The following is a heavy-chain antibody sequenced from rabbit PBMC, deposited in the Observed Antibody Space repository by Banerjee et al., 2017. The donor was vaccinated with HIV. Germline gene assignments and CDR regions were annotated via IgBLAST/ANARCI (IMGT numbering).Heavy chain of an antibody. CDR2: IGVGDGST. CDR1: GFDFNKVA. CDR3: VRGAVSYYAFDL. J-gene: IGHJ4*01. Sequence: QEQLVESGGGLVQPEGSLTLTCKASGFDFNKVAMCWFRQAPGKGPEWIACIGVGDGSTYYASWVNGRFSISSSTSLNTVTLQMTSLTAADTATYFCVRGAVSYYAFDLWGPGTLVTVS. D-gene: IGHD8-1*01. V-gene: IGHV1S47*01.